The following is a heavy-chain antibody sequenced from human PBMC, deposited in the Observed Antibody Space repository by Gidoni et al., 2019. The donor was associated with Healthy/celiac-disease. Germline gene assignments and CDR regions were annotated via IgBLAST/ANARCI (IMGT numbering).Heavy chain of an antibody. V-gene: IGHV4-59*01. CDR2: IYYSGST. J-gene: IGHJ4*02. CDR3: ASDGYGGNSFFGY. D-gene: IGHD2-21*02. Sequence: QVQLQESGPGLVKPSETLSLTCTVSGGFISSYYWSWIRQPPGKGLEWIGYIYYSGSTTYNPSLKSRVTILVDTSKNQFSLKLSSVTAADTAVYYCASDGYGGNSFFGYWGQGTLVTVSS. CDR1: GGFISSYY.